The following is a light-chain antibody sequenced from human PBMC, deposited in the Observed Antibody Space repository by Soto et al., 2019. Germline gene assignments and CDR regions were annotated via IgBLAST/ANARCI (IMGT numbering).Light chain of an antibody. CDR2: AAY. CDR1: QDVGRW. V-gene: IGKV1D-12*01. Sequence: DIQLTQSPSSLSASVGDTVTITCRSSQDVGRWLSWYQQKPGKAPKILIFAAYSLQSGVTSRFSGSGSGTDFTLTITSLQSEDFATYYCQHAKSFPVTFGQGTRLDIK. J-gene: IGKJ5*01. CDR3: QHAKSFPVT.